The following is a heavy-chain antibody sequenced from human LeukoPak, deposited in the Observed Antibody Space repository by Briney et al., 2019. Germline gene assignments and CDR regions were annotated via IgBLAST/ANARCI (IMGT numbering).Heavy chain of an antibody. V-gene: IGHV1-69*04. J-gene: IGHJ3*02. CDR3: AREVPRYLAGDAFDI. CDR2: IIPILGIA. CDR1: GGTFSSYA. Sequence: GASVKASCKASGGTFSSYAISWVRQAPGQGLEWMGRIIPILGIANYAQKFQGRVTITADKSTSTAYMELSGLRSEDTAVYYCAREVPRYLAGDAFDIWGQGTMVTVSS. D-gene: IGHD3-9*01.